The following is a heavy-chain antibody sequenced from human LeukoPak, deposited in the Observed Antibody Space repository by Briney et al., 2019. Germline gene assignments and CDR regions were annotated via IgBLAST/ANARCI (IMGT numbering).Heavy chain of an antibody. CDR2: IYYSGST. Sequence: SETLSLTCTVSGGSISSGGYYWSWIHQHPGKGLEWIGYIYYSGSTYYNPSLRSRVTVSVDTSKNQFSLKLSSVTAADTAVYYCAGWGGDAFDIWGQGTMVTVSS. CDR3: AGWGGDAFDI. CDR1: GGSISSGGYY. V-gene: IGHV4-31*03. D-gene: IGHD3-16*01. J-gene: IGHJ3*02.